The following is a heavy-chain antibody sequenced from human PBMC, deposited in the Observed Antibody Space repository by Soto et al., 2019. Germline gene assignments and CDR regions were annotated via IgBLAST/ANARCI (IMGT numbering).Heavy chain of an antibody. CDR3: AKDLSVGGIVVVVAAKGFGAFDI. Sequence: GGSLRLSCAASGFTFSSYAMSWVRQAPGKGLEWVSAISGSGGSTYYADSVKGRFTISRDNSKNTLYLQMNSLRAEDTAVYYCAKDLSVGGIVVVVAAKGFGAFDIWGQGTMVTVSS. J-gene: IGHJ3*02. CDR2: ISGSGGST. D-gene: IGHD2-15*01. V-gene: IGHV3-23*01. CDR1: GFTFSSYA.